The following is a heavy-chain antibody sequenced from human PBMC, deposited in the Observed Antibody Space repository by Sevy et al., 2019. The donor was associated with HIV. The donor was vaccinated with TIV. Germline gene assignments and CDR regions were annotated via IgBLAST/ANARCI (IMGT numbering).Heavy chain of an antibody. D-gene: IGHD5-12*01. Sequence: GGSLRLSCAASGFTFSSYAMSWARQAPGKGLEWVSAISGSGGSTYYADSVKGRFTISRDNSKNTLYLQMNSLRAEDTAVYYCAKRYSGYDAPFDYWGQGTLVTVSS. CDR1: GFTFSSYA. J-gene: IGHJ4*02. CDR2: ISGSGGST. V-gene: IGHV3-23*01. CDR3: AKRYSGYDAPFDY.